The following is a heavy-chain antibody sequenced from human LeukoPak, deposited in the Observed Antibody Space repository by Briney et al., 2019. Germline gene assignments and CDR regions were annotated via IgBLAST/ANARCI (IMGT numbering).Heavy chain of an antibody. CDR3: ARSYEYCSGGSCTKVPFDY. J-gene: IGHJ4*02. CDR2: IIPILGIA. V-gene: IGHV1-69*04. D-gene: IGHD2-15*01. CDR1: GGTFSSYA. Sequence: GASVKVSCKASGGTFSSYAISWVRQAPGQGLEWMGRIIPILGIANYAQKFQGRVTITADKSTSTAYMELSSLRSEDTAVYYCARSYEYCSGGSCTKVPFDYWGQGTLVTVSS.